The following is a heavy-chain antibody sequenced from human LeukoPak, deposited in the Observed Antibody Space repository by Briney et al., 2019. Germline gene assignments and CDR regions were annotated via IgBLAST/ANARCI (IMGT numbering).Heavy chain of an antibody. CDR1: GFTVITND. CDR3: ARGVEPLAANTLAY. V-gene: IGHV3-53*01. J-gene: IGHJ4*02. Sequence: GGSLRLSCAASGFTVITNDMTWVRQAPGKGLEWVSVIHSDGNTKYADSVQGRFTISRDNSKNTLYLEMNSLSPDDTAVYYCARGVEPLAANTLAYWGQGTLVTVSS. CDR2: IHSDGNT. D-gene: IGHD1-14*01.